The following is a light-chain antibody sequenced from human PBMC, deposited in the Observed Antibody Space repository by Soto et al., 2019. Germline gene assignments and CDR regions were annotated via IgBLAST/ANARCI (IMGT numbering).Light chain of an antibody. CDR2: GAS. CDR3: QQYGSSPWT. J-gene: IGKJ1*01. Sequence: EVELTQSPGTLSLSPGERASLSCRASQSVSSSTVAWYQQKPGQAPRLLIYGASSRATGIPDRFSGSGSGTDFTLTISRLEPEDFAVYYCQQYGSSPWTFGQGTKVDIK. V-gene: IGKV3-20*01. CDR1: QSVSSST.